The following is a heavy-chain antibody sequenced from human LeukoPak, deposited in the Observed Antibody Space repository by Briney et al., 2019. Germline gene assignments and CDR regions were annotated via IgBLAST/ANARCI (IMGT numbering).Heavy chain of an antibody. CDR3: ARFGGGNSGAFDI. J-gene: IGHJ3*02. V-gene: IGHV1-24*01. CDR2: FDPEDGET. CDR1: GYTLTELS. D-gene: IGHD4-23*01. Sequence: ASVKVSCKVSGYTLTELSMHWVRQAPGKGLEWMGGFDPEDGETIYAQKFQGRVTMTRDTSTSTVYMELSSLRSEDTAVYYCARFGGGNSGAFDIWGQGTMVTVSS.